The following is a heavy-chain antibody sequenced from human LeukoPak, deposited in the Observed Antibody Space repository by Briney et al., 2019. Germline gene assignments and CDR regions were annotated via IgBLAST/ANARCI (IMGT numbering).Heavy chain of an antibody. V-gene: IGHV4-38-2*01. CDR2: IYHSGST. D-gene: IGHD6-19*01. CDR1: GYSISSGYY. J-gene: IGHJ4*02. Sequence: SETLSLTCAVSGYSISSGYYWGWIRQPPGKGLEWIGSIYHSGSTYYNPSHKSRVTISVDTFKNQFSLKLSSVTAADTAVYYCARLGQWLVLYWGQGTLVTVSS. CDR3: ARLGQWLVLY.